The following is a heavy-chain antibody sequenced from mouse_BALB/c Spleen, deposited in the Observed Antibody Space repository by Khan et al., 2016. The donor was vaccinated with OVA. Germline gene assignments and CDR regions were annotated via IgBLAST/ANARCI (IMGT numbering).Heavy chain of an antibody. CDR3: ARSAVVADWYFDV. Sequence: QVQLQQSGAELVRPGTSVKVSCKASGYAFTNYLIEWVKQRPGQGLEWIGVINPGSGGTNYNEKFKGKATLTADKSSSTAYMQLSSLTSDDSAVYFWARSAVVADWYFDVWGGGTTVTVSS. D-gene: IGHD1-1*01. V-gene: IGHV1-54*01. CDR2: INPGSGGT. J-gene: IGHJ1*01. CDR1: GYAFTNYL.